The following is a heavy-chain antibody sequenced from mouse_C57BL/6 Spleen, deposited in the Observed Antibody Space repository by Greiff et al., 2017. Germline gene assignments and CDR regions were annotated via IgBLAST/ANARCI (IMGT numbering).Heavy chain of an antibody. CDR1: GYAFSSSW. CDR3: ARKGTTVVASYYFDY. J-gene: IGHJ2*01. Sequence: QVQLQQSGPELVKPGASVKISCKASGYAFSSSWMNWVKQRPGKGLEWIGRIYPGDGDTNYNGKFKGKATLTADKSSSTAYMQLSSLTSEDSAVYFCARKGTTVVASYYFDYWGQGTTLTVSS. D-gene: IGHD1-1*01. V-gene: IGHV1-82*01. CDR2: IYPGDGDT.